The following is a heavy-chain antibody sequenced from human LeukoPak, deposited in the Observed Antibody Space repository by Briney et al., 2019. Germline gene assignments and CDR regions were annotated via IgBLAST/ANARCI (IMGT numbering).Heavy chain of an antibody. CDR3: ARGFYPDRTMIVVVVDY. D-gene: IGHD3-22*01. J-gene: IGHJ4*02. Sequence: SGGSLRLSCAASGFTVSSNYMSWVRQAPGKGLEWVSVIYSGGSTYYADSVKGRFTISRDNSKNTLYLQMNSLRAEDTAVYYCARGFYPDRTMIVVVVDYWGQGSLVTVSS. V-gene: IGHV3-53*01. CDR1: GFTVSSNY. CDR2: IYSGGST.